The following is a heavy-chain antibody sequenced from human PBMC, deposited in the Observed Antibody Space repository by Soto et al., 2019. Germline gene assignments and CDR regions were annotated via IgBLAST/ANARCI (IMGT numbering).Heavy chain of an antibody. J-gene: IGHJ4*02. V-gene: IGHV4-34*01. CDR3: ARGEVAVAGTGFDY. D-gene: IGHD6-19*01. CDR2: INHSGST. Sequence: SETLSLTCAVYGGSFSGYYWSWIRQPPGKGLEWIGEINHSGSTNYNPSLKSRVTISVDTSKNQFSLKLSSVTAADTAVYYCARGEVAVAGTGFDYWGQGTLVTVSS. CDR1: GGSFSGYY.